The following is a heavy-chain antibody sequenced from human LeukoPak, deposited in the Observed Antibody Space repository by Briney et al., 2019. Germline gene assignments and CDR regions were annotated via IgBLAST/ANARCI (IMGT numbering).Heavy chain of an antibody. J-gene: IGHJ3*02. CDR3: ASRWYYDSSDDAFDI. V-gene: IGHV4-61*05. D-gene: IGHD3-22*01. CDR2: IYYSGTT. Sequence: SETLSLTCTVSGGSISSSSYYWNWIRQPPGKGLELIGYIYYSGTTNYNPSLKSRVTISVDTSKNQFSLKLSSVTAADTAVYYCASRWYYDSSDDAFDIWGQGTMVTVSS. CDR1: GGSISSSSYY.